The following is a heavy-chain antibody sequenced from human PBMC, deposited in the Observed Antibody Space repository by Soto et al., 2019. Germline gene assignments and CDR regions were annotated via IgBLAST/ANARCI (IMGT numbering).Heavy chain of an antibody. CDR1: GGSIRSGDYY. V-gene: IGHV4-30-4*01. CDR2: IYYSGST. J-gene: IGHJ4*02. D-gene: IGHD5-18*01. Sequence: QVQLQESGPGLVKPSQTLSLTCTVSGGSIRSGDYYWSWIRQPPGKGLEWIGYIYYSGSTYYNPTLTSRVTISVDTSKNQFSLKLSSVTAADTAVYSCASNSYGYIFDDYWGQGTLVTVSS. CDR3: ASNSYGYIFDDY.